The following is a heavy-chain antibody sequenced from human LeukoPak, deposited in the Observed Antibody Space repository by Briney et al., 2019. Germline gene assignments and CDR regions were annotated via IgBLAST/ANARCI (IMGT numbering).Heavy chain of an antibody. CDR1: GYTFTSYG. CDR2: ISAYNGNT. Sequence: ASVKVSCKASGYTFTSYGVSWVRQAPGQGLEWMGWISAYNGNTNYAQKLQGRVTMTTDTSTSTVYMELSSLRSEDTAVYYCARDVIAVAGTFLRDYGMDVWGQGTTVTVSS. D-gene: IGHD6-19*01. J-gene: IGHJ6*02. CDR3: ARDVIAVAGTFLRDYGMDV. V-gene: IGHV1-18*01.